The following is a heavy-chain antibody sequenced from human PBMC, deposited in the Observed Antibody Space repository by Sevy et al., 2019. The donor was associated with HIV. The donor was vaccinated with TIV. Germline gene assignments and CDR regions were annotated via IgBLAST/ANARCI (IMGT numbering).Heavy chain of an antibody. CDR3: ARDCSSTSCLWGMDV. J-gene: IGHJ6*02. D-gene: IGHD2-2*01. CDR1: GFTFSTYW. Sequence: GGSLRLSCTASGFTFSTYWMSWVRQAPGKGLEWVANIKKDGSEKYYVDSVKGRFTISRDNAKKSLYPQMNSLRAEDTAVYYCARDCSSTSCLWGMDVWGQGTTVTVSS. CDR2: IKKDGSEK. V-gene: IGHV3-7*03.